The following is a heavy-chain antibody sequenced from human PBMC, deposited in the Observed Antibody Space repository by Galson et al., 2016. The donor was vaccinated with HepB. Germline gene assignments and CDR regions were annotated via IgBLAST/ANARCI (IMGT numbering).Heavy chain of an antibody. CDR2: ISSSSRAI. J-gene: IGHJ5*02. CDR1: GFIFDRYS. Sequence: SLRLSCAGSGFIFDRYSLNWVRQAPGKGLEWVSYISSSSRAIYYADSVKGRFIISRDNARKSVYLQMNSLRDEDSAVYYCAGRGEDYDSSNHYVSWGQGTLVTVSS. V-gene: IGHV3-48*02. D-gene: IGHD3-22*01. CDR3: AGRGEDYDSSNHYVS.